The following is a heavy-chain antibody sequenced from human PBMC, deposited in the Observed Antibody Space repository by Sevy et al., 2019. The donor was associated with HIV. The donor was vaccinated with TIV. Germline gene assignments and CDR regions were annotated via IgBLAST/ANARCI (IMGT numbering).Heavy chain of an antibody. CDR2: ISKSGGNT. Sequence: GGSLRLSCAASGFTFSNYAMNWVRQAPGKGLEWVSSISKSGGNTYYADSVRGRFTVSKDNSKNTVYLQLNNLSAEDTAIYYCAKEWSLLSDWYGEFDYWGQGTLVTVSS. D-gene: IGHD2-21*02. J-gene: IGHJ4*02. CDR3: AKEWSLLSDWYGEFDY. V-gene: IGHV3-23*01. CDR1: GFTFSNYA.